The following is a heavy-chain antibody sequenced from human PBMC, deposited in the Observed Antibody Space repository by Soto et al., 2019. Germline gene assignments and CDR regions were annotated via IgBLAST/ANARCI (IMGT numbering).Heavy chain of an antibody. CDR3: AKSLVATIRVRYYYFDY. Sequence: QVQLVESGGGVVQPGRSLRLSCAASGFTFSSYGMHWVRQAPGKGLGWVAVISYDGSNKYYADSVKGRFTISRDNSKNTLYLQMNSLRAEDTAVYYCAKSLVATIRVRYYYFDYWGQGTLVTVSS. V-gene: IGHV3-30*18. D-gene: IGHD5-12*01. CDR2: ISYDGSNK. CDR1: GFTFSSYG. J-gene: IGHJ4*02.